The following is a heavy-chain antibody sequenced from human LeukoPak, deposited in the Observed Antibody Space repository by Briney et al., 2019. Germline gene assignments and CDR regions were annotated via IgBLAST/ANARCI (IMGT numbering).Heavy chain of an antibody. CDR3: ARDSPLDYGDYGIDY. CDR1: GYIFTGYY. V-gene: IGHV1-2*02. J-gene: IGHJ4*02. Sequence: ASVKVSCKASGYIFTGYYIHWVRQAPGRGLEWMGWINPNSGGTNYGQKFQGRVTMTRDTSISTAYLELSRLRSDDTAVYYCARDSPLDYGDYGIDYWGQGTLVTVSS. CDR2: INPNSGGT. D-gene: IGHD4-17*01.